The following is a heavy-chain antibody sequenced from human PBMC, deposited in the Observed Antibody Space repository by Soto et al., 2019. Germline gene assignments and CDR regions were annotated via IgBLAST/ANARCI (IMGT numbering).Heavy chain of an antibody. CDR3: ARFGHSGGYFPSYFDS. Sequence: SETLSLTCVVSGGSISSTQWWTWVRQPPGKGLEWIGETHHSGNTNYNPSLKSRVTISVVRSKNQFFLDLNYVTAADTAVYYCARFGHSGGYFPSYFDSWGQGTLVT. CDR2: THHSGNT. V-gene: IGHV4-4*02. J-gene: IGHJ4*02. D-gene: IGHD3-22*01. CDR1: GGSISSTQW.